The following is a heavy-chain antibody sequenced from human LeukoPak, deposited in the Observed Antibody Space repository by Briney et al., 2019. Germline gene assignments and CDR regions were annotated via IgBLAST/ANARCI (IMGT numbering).Heavy chain of an antibody. CDR2: IIPIFGTA. CDR1: GGTFSSYA. CDR3: ARDLRGTIFGVVIPWFDP. Sequence: SVKVSCKASGGTFSSYAISWVRQAPGQGLEWMGGIIPIFGTANYAQKFQGRVTITADESTSTAYMELSSLRSEDTAVYYCARDLRGTIFGVVIPWFDPWGQGTLVTVSS. D-gene: IGHD3-3*01. V-gene: IGHV1-69*13. J-gene: IGHJ5*02.